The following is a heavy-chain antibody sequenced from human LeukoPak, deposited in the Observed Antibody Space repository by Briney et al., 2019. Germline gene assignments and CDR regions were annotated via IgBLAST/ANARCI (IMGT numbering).Heavy chain of an antibody. CDR2: INHSGST. V-gene: IGHV4-34*01. J-gene: IGHJ4*02. Sequence: GSLRLSCAASGFTFNTYSMNWVRQPPGKGLEWMGEINHSGSTTYNPSLKSRVTISIDTSENQFSLKLTSVTAADTAVYFCARLRRGYEILTGYHFTYYFDFWGQGTLVTVSS. CDR1: GFTFNTYS. CDR3: ARLRRGYEILTGYHFTYYFDF. D-gene: IGHD3-9*01.